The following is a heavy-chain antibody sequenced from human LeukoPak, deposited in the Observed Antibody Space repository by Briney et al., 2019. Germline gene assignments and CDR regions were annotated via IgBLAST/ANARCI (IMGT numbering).Heavy chain of an antibody. CDR2: INEDGSGK. CDR3: AREDFFTPHS. V-gene: IGHV3-7*05. CDR1: GFTFSSYW. D-gene: IGHD3/OR15-3a*01. J-gene: IGHJ4*02. Sequence: PGGSLRLSCAASGFTFSSYWMSWVRQAPGRGLQWVANINEDGSGKYYVDSVKGRLTISRDNAKESLFLQMDSLRAEDTAVYFCAREDFFTPHSWGQGTLVTVSS.